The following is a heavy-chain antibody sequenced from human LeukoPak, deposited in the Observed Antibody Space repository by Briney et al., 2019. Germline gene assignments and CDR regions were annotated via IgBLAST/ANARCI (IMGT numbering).Heavy chain of an antibody. J-gene: IGHJ4*02. CDR1: GGSFSGYY. V-gene: IGHV4-34*01. D-gene: IGHD3-22*01. Sequence: SETLSLTCAVYGGSFSGYYWNWIRQPPGKGLEWIGEINHSGSTNYNPSLKSRVTISVDTSKNQFSLKLSSVTAADTAVYYCARGLGDSSVYYFDYWGQGTLVTVSS. CDR2: INHSGST. CDR3: ARGLGDSSVYYFDY.